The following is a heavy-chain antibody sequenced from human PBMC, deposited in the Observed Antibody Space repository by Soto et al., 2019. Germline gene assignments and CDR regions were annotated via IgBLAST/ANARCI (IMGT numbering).Heavy chain of an antibody. CDR3: ARDDYYGSGSYGFYFDY. CDR2: IIPIFGTA. J-gene: IGHJ4*02. CDR1: GGTFSSYA. Sequence: QVQLVQSGAEVKKPGSSVKVSCKASGGTFSSYAISWVRQAPGHGLEWMGGIIPIFGTANYAQKFQARVTITADESTSPAYMELSSLSSEDTAVYYCARDDYYGSGSYGFYFDYWGQGTLVTVSS. V-gene: IGHV1-69*01. D-gene: IGHD3-10*01.